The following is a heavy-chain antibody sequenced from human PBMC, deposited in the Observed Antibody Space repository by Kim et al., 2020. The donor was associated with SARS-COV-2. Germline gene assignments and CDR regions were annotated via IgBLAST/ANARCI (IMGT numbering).Heavy chain of an antibody. CDR3: AREHHGYSSSWYGGDYFDY. D-gene: IGHD6-13*01. CDR2: INHSGST. V-gene: IGHV4-34*01. CDR1: GGSFSGYY. J-gene: IGHJ4*02. Sequence: SETLSLTCAVYGGSFSGYYWSWIRQPPGKGLEWIGEINHSGSTNYNPSLKSRVTISVDTSKNQFSLKLSSVTAADTAVYYCAREHHGYSSSWYGGDYFDYWGQGTLVTVSS.